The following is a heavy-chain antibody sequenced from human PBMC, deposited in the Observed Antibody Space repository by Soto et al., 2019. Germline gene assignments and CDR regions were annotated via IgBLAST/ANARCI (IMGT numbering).Heavy chain of an antibody. J-gene: IGHJ6*03. CDR3: ASAPRLTTNDYYYYYYMDV. CDR2: IIPILGIA. Sequence: ASVKVSCKASGGTFSSYTISWVRQAPGQGLEWMGRIIPILGIANYAQKFQGRVTITADKSTSTAYMELSSLRSEDTAVYYCASAPRLTTNDYYYYYYMDVWGKGTTVTVSS. V-gene: IGHV1-69*02. D-gene: IGHD4-4*01. CDR1: GGTFSSYT.